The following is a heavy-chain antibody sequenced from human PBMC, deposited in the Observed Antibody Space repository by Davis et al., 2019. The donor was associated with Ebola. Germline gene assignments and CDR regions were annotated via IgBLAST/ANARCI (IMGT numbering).Heavy chain of an antibody. J-gene: IGHJ6*02. CDR2: ISGSGGST. CDR1: GFTFSSYA. V-gene: IGHV3-23*01. CDR3: ARSCIPATCMDV. D-gene: IGHD2-8*01. Sequence: PGGSLRLSCAASGFTFSSYAMSWVRQAPGKGLEWVSAISGSGGSTYYADSVKGRFTISRDNSKNTLYLQMNSLRAEDTAVYYCARSCIPATCMDVWGQGTTVTVSS.